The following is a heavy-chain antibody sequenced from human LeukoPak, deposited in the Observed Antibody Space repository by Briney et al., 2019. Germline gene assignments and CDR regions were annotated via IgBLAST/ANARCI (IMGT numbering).Heavy chain of an antibody. CDR3: ARGRGSSADFDY. CDR1: GDSVSSNSAT. Sequence: SQTLSLTCAISGDSVSSNSATWNWIRQSPLRGLEWLGRTYYRSQWNNDYAASVKSRIDINPETSKNQFSLQLNSVTPEDTAVYYCARGRGSSADFDYRGQGTLVTVSS. D-gene: IGHD6-6*01. CDR2: TYYRSQWNN. J-gene: IGHJ4*02. V-gene: IGHV6-1*01.